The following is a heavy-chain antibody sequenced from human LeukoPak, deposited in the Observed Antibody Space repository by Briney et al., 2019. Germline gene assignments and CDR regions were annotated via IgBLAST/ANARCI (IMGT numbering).Heavy chain of an antibody. Sequence: GGSLRLSCAASGFTFSSYWMSWVRQAPGKGLEWVANIKQDGSEKYYVDSVKGRFTISRDNAKNSLYLQMNSLRAGDTAVYYCARGILRYFDRLLYYFDYWGQGTLVTVSS. V-gene: IGHV3-7*01. CDR2: IKQDGSEK. CDR3: ARGILRYFDRLLYYFDY. D-gene: IGHD3-9*01. CDR1: GFTFSSYW. J-gene: IGHJ4*02.